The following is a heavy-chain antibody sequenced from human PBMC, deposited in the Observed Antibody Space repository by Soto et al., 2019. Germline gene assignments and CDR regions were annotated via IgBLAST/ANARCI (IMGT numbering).Heavy chain of an antibody. CDR1: GFTFSSYC. CDR2: ISSSSSYI. CDR3: ARDGIIAARRGGIDY. D-gene: IGHD6-6*01. V-gene: IGHV3-21*01. J-gene: IGHJ4*02. Sequence: PGGSLRLSCAASGFTFSSYCMNWVRQAPGKGLEWVSSISSSSSYIYYADSVKGRFTISRDNAKNSLYLQMNSLRAEDTAVYYCARDGIIAARRGGIDYWGQGTLVTVSS.